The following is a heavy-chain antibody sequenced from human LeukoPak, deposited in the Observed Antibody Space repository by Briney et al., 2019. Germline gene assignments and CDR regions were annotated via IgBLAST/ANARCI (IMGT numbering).Heavy chain of an antibody. CDR1: GFTFSSYA. Sequence: GGSLRLSCAASGFTFSSYAMHWVRQAPGKGLEWVAVISYDGSNKYYADSVKGRFTISRDNAKNSLYLQMNSLRAEDTALYYCAKDITPRKVEMATDYFDYWGQGTLVTVSS. CDR2: ISYDGSNK. CDR3: AKDITPRKVEMATDYFDY. V-gene: IGHV3-30-3*01. J-gene: IGHJ4*02. D-gene: IGHD5-24*01.